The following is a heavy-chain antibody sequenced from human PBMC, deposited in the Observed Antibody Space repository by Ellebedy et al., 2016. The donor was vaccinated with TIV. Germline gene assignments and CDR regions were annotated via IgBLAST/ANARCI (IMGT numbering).Heavy chain of an antibody. J-gene: IGHJ1*01. V-gene: IGHV1-58*01. Sequence: SVKVSXKASRFTFTSSAVQWVRQARGQRLEWIGWIVVGSGNTNYAQKFQERVTITRDMSTSTAYMELSSLRSEDTAVYYCAADLVTTVVTPRTADFQHWGQGTLVTVSS. CDR3: AADLVTTVVTPRTADFQH. D-gene: IGHD4-23*01. CDR2: IVVGSGNT. CDR1: RFTFTSSA.